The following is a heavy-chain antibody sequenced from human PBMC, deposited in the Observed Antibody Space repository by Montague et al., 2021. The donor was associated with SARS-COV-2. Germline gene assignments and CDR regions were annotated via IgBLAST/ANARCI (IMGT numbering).Heavy chain of an antibody. CDR3: ARGPRITMIVVVITDIWFDP. D-gene: IGHD3-22*01. CDR2: INHSGST. Sequence: SETRSLTCAVYGGSFSGYYWSWIRQPPGKGLEWIGEINHSGSTNYNPSLKSRVTISVDTSKNQFSLKLSPVTAADTAVYYCARGPRITMIVVVITDIWFDPWGQGTLVTVSS. J-gene: IGHJ5*02. V-gene: IGHV4-34*01. CDR1: GGSFSGYY.